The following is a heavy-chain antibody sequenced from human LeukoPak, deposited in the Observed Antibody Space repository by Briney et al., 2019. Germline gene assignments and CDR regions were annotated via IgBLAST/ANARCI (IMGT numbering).Heavy chain of an antibody. D-gene: IGHD1-1*01. V-gene: IGHV3-53*01. Sequence: GGSLRLSCAASGVTVSNNFMSWVRQAAGKGLEWVSVIYGGGSTDYPESVKGRFTISRDNAKNSLYLQMNTLRADDTAVYYCAREKPTRVHQELAYWGQATLVTVSS. CDR2: IYGGGST. J-gene: IGHJ4*02. CDR3: AREKPTRVHQELAY. CDR1: GVTVSNNF.